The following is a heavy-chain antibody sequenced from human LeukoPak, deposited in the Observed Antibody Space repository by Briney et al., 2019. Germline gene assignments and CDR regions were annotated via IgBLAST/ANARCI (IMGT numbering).Heavy chain of an antibody. CDR3: SKCLGSSPASDY. D-gene: IGHD6-13*01. CDR2: ISGSGGST. J-gene: IGHJ4*02. CDR1: GFTFSSYA. V-gene: IGHV3-23*01. Sequence: GGSLRLSCAASGFTFSSYAMSWVRQAPGKGLEWVSAISGSGGSTYYADSVKGRFTISRDNSKNTLYLQMNSLRAEDTAVYYCSKCLGSSPASDYWGQGTLVTVSS.